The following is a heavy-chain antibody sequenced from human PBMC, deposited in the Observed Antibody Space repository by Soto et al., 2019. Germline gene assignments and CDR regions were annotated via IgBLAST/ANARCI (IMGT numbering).Heavy chain of an antibody. J-gene: IGHJ3*01. V-gene: IGHV3-48*01. Sequence: EVDLVESGGGLVQSGGSLRLSCAASGFTFRNYGLNWVRHAPGKGLEWVSYIGIGSSTKYYADSVKGRFTISRDNAKNSLYLQMNSLRAEDTAVYYCARDPLYYNDISGRPLNAFDVWGQGTMVTVSS. D-gene: IGHD3-22*01. CDR1: GFTFRNYG. CDR3: ARDPLYYNDISGRPLNAFDV. CDR2: IGIGSSTK.